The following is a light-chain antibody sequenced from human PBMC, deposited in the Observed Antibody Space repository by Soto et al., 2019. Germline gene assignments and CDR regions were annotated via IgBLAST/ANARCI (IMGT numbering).Light chain of an antibody. CDR1: TGAVTGNHH. V-gene: IGLV7-46*01. J-gene: IGLJ2*01. CDR3: LLSCNAALV. Sequence: QAVVTQEPSLTVSPGGTVTLTCGSSTGAVTGNHHPYRFQQKAGQAPRTLIYDTSNKHSWTPARFSGALLGDKAALTLSGAQPEDEAQYFCLLSCNAALVFGGGTKRTVL. CDR2: DTS.